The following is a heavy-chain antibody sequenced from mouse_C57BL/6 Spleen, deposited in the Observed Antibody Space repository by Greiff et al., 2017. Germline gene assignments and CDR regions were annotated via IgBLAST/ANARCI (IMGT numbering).Heavy chain of an antibody. D-gene: IGHD4-1*02. CDR3: ARERAQLGEDAMDY. V-gene: IGHV5-4*01. Sequence: EVKLMESGGGLVKPGGSLKLSCAASGFTFSSYAMSWVRQTPEKRLEWVATISDGGSYTYYPDNVKGRFTISRDNAKNNLYLQMSHLKSEDTAMYYCARERAQLGEDAMDYWGQGTSVTVSS. CDR2: ISDGGSYT. J-gene: IGHJ4*01. CDR1: GFTFSSYA.